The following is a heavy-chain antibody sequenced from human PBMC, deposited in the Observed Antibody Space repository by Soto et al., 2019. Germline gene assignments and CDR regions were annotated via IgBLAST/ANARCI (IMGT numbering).Heavy chain of an antibody. D-gene: IGHD6-13*01. Sequence: QITLKESGPTLVKPTQTLTLTCAFSGFSLSTSGEAVGWIRQPPGKALEWLAFIYWNDEKRYRPSLKTRLAITKDTSKSQVVLPMTNMDPVDTATYYCARRWQQLYDQWGQGTLVTVSS. CDR2: IYWNDEK. J-gene: IGHJ4*02. CDR3: ARRWQQLYDQ. CDR1: GFSLSTSGEA. V-gene: IGHV2-5*01.